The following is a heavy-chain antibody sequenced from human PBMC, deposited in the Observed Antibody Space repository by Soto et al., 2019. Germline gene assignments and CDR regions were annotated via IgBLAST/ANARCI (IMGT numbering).Heavy chain of an antibody. D-gene: IGHD4-17*01. Sequence: QVQLQESGPGLAKPSQTLSLTCTVSGGSISSGDYYWSWIRQHPGKGLEWIGYIYYSGSTYYNPSLKSRVTISVHTSKNQFSLKLSSVTAADTAVYYCARGPYGDYVDFDYWGQGTLVTVSS. J-gene: IGHJ4*02. CDR3: ARGPYGDYVDFDY. V-gene: IGHV4-31*03. CDR1: GGSISSGDYY. CDR2: IYYSGST.